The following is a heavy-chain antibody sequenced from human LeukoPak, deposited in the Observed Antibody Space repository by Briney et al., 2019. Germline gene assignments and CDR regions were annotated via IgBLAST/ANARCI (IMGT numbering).Heavy chain of an antibody. D-gene: IGHD1-26*01. V-gene: IGHV3-21*04. CDR2: ISSSSSYI. CDR3: ARYSGNLRAFDY. Sequence: GGSLRLSCAASGFTFSSYSMNWVRQAPGKGLEWVSSISSSSSYIYYADSVKGRFTISRDNSKDTLFLQMNSLRAEDTAVYYCARYSGNLRAFDYWGQGTLVTVSS. J-gene: IGHJ4*02. CDR1: GFTFSSYS.